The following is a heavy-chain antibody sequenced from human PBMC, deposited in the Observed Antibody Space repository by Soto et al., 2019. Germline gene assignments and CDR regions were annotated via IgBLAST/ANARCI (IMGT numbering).Heavy chain of an antibody. D-gene: IGHD3-16*02. CDR3: ARRPYDYIWGSYREYDAFDI. J-gene: IGHJ3*02. V-gene: IGHV4-59*01. CDR1: GGSISSYY. Sequence: QVQLQESGPGLVKPSETLSLTCTVSGGSISSYYWSWIRQPPGKGLEWIGYSYYSGSTNYNPSLKSRVTISVDTSKNQFSLKLSSVTAADTAVYYCARRPYDYIWGSYREYDAFDIWGQGTMVTVSS. CDR2: SYYSGST.